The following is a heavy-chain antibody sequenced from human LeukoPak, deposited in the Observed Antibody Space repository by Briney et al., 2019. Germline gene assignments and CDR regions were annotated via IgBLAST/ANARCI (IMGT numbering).Heavy chain of an antibody. CDR2: ISSSSSYI. CDR3: ASISSIAARRVRAFDI. D-gene: IGHD6-6*01. CDR1: AFTFSSYS. Sequence: GGSLRLSCAASAFTFSSYSMNWVRQAPGKGLEWVSSISSSSSYIYYADSVKGRFTISRDNAKDSLYLQMSSLRAEDTAVYYCASISSIAARRVRAFDIWGQGTMVTVSS. J-gene: IGHJ3*02. V-gene: IGHV3-21*01.